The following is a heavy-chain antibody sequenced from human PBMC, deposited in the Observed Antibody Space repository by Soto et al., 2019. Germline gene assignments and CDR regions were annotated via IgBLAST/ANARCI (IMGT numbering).Heavy chain of an antibody. CDR1: GGSVSSGSHY. J-gene: IGHJ5*02. Sequence: SETLSLTCTVSGGSVSSGSHYWSWIRQPPGKGLEWIGYIYYSGSTNYNPSLKSRVTISVDTSKNQFSLKLSSVTAADTAVYYCARDALPYYYDSSGYQGFDPWGQGTLVTVSS. D-gene: IGHD3-22*01. V-gene: IGHV4-61*01. CDR3: ARDALPYYYDSSGYQGFDP. CDR2: IYYSGST.